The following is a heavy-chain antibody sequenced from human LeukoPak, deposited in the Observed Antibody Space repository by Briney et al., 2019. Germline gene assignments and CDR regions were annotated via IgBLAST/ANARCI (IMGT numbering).Heavy chain of an antibody. CDR1: GYTFTGYY. CDR2: INPNSGGT. Sequence: GASVKVSCKASGYTFTGYYMHWVRQAPGQGLEWMGWINPNSGGTNYAQKFQGRVTMTRDTSTSTAYMELRSLRSDDTAVYYCARDRAWDYDILTGSDLFDYWGQGTLVTVSS. D-gene: IGHD3-9*01. V-gene: IGHV1-2*02. CDR3: ARDRAWDYDILTGSDLFDY. J-gene: IGHJ4*02.